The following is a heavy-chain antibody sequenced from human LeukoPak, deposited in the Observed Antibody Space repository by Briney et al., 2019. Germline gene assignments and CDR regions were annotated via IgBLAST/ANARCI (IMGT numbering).Heavy chain of an antibody. CDR3: ARAGTPVPAARILRFDP. Sequence: SETLSLTCTVSGGSISSDYWSWIRQPPGKGLEWIGYIYYSGSTNYNPSLKSRVTISVDTSKNQFSLKLSSVTAADTAVYYCARAGTPVPAARILRFDPWGQGTLVTVSS. J-gene: IGHJ5*02. CDR1: GGSISSDY. CDR2: IYYSGST. D-gene: IGHD2-2*01. V-gene: IGHV4-59*08.